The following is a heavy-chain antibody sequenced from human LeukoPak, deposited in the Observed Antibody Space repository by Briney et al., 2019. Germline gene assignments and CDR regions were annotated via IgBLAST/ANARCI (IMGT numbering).Heavy chain of an antibody. CDR3: ASLDYYGSGD. V-gene: IGHV4-39*07. CDR1: GGSISSGGYY. D-gene: IGHD3-10*01. Sequence: SETLSLTCTVSGGSISSGGYYWSWIRQPPGKGLEWIGEINHSGSTNYNPSLKSRVTISVDTSKNQFSLKLSSVTAADTAVYYCASLDYYGSGDWGQGTLVTVSS. J-gene: IGHJ4*02. CDR2: INHSGST.